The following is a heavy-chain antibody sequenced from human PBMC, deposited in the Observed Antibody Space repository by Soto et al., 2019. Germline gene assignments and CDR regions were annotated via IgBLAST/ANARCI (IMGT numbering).Heavy chain of an antibody. CDR1: GFSVSSGSYY. Sequence: PSETLSLTCTVSGFSVSSGSYYWIWIRQPPGKGLEWIGYIYYSGSTNYNPSLKSRVTISVDTSKNQFSLKLSSVTAADTAVYYCARAPYDFWSGYYTGIGASFDYWGQGTLVTVSS. J-gene: IGHJ4*02. D-gene: IGHD3-3*01. V-gene: IGHV4-61*01. CDR2: IYYSGST. CDR3: ARAPYDFWSGYYTGIGASFDY.